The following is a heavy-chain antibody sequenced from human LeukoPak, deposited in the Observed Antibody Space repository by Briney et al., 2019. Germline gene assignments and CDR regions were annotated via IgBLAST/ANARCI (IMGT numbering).Heavy chain of an antibody. D-gene: IGHD6-6*01. Sequence: GASVKVSCKASGYTFTGYYMHWVRQAPGQGLEWMGWINPNSGGTNYAQKFQGRVTMTRDTSISTAYMELSRLRSDDTAVYYCARDGLVAAPDKYYYYGMDVWGQGTTVTVSS. J-gene: IGHJ6*02. CDR1: GYTFTGYY. CDR2: INPNSGGT. V-gene: IGHV1-2*02. CDR3: ARDGLVAAPDKYYYYGMDV.